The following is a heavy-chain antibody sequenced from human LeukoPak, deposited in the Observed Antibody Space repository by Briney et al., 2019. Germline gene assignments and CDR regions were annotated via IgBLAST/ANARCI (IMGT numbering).Heavy chain of an antibody. Sequence: TSETLSLTCTVSGGSISSSSYYWGWIRQPPGKGLEWIGSIYYSGSTYYNPSLKSRVTISVDTSKNQFSLKLSSVTAADTAVYYCVRPDDNSFDFWGQGTMVTVSS. J-gene: IGHJ3*01. CDR3: VRPDDNSFDF. CDR1: GGSISSSSYY. V-gene: IGHV4-39*01. CDR2: IYYSGST. D-gene: IGHD3-9*01.